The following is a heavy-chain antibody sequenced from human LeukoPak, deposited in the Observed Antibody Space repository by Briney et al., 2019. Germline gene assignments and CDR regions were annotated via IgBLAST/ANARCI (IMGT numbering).Heavy chain of an antibody. D-gene: IGHD3-10*01. V-gene: IGHV3-11*06. CDR2: ISSSSSYT. CDR1: GFTFINYW. Sequence: GGSLRLSCAASGFTFINYWMHWVRQAPGKGLEWVSYISSSSSYTNYADSVKGRFTISRDNAKNSLYLQMNSLRAEDTAVYYCARLWFGEHFDYWGQGTLVTVSS. CDR3: ARLWFGEHFDY. J-gene: IGHJ4*02.